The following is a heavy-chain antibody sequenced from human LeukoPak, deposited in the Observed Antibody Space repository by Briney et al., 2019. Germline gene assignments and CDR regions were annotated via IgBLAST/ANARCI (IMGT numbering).Heavy chain of an antibody. CDR3: ARATFGVVIMSWFDP. D-gene: IGHD3-3*01. CDR2: INHSGST. V-gene: IGHV4-39*07. CDR1: GGSISSSSYY. Sequence: SETLSLTCTVSGGSISSSSYYWGWIRQPPGKGLEWIGEINHSGSTNYNPSLKSRVTISVDTSKNQFSLKLSSVTAADTAVYYCARATFGVVIMSWFDPWSQGTLVTVSS. J-gene: IGHJ5*02.